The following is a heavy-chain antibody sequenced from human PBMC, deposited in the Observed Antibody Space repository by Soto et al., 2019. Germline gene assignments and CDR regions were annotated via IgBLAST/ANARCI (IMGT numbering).Heavy chain of an antibody. CDR2: IKNDGSST. V-gene: IGHV3-74*01. Sequence: EVQLVESGGDLVQPGGSLRLSCAASGFIFSSYWMHWVRQAPGKGLVWVSRIKNDGSSTTYADSVRGRFTISRDNARNTLYLQMNSLRAEDTALYFCARGVTYYYDTTHALDIWGQGIMATVSS. CDR1: GFIFSSYW. J-gene: IGHJ3*02. D-gene: IGHD3-22*01. CDR3: ARGVTYYYDTTHALDI.